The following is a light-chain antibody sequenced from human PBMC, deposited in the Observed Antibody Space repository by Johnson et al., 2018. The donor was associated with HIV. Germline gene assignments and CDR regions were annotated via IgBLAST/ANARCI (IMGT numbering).Light chain of an antibody. CDR2: DTI. CDR1: SSNIGSHY. CDR3: GTWDNSLNAYV. V-gene: IGLV1-51*01. Sequence: SVLTQPPSVSAAPGQKVTISCSGSSSNIGSHYVSWYQQVPGTAPRLVIYDTIKRHSGIPDRFSGSKSGTSATLGITGLQTGDEADYYCGTWDNSLNAYVFGAATKVAVL. J-gene: IGLJ1*01.